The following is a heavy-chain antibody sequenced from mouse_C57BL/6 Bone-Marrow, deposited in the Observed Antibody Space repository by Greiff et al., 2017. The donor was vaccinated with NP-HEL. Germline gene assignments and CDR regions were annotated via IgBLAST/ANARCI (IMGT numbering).Heavy chain of an antibody. D-gene: IGHD4-1*01. CDR2: ISDGGSYT. J-gene: IGHJ3*01. Sequence: EVKLVESGGGLVKPGGSLKLSCAASGFTFSSYAMSWVRQTPEKRLEWVATISDGGSYTYYPDNVKGRFTISRDNAKNNLYLQMSHLKSEDTAMYYCAGGRDWVFAYWGQGTLVTVAA. CDR3: AGGRDWVFAY. V-gene: IGHV5-4*03. CDR1: GFTFSSYA.